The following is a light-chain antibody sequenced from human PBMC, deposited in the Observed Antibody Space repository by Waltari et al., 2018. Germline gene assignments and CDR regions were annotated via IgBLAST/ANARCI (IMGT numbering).Light chain of an antibody. CDR1: QNILYSSNNKNY. Sequence: DTVMTQSPNSLAVSLGASATINCRSSQNILYSSNNKNYLAWYQQKPGQPPKLLLYWASTRASGVPDRFSGSGSGTDFTLTISSLRTEDVAVYYCQQYYTIPITFGQGTRLEIK. CDR3: QQYYTIPIT. CDR2: WAS. V-gene: IGKV4-1*01. J-gene: IGKJ5*01.